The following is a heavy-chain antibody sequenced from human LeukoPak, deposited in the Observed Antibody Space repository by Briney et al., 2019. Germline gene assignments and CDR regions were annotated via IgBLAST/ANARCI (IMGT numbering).Heavy chain of an antibody. D-gene: IGHD5-24*01. V-gene: IGHV3-7*03. CDR1: GFTFSGYP. CDR2: IKQDGSEK. Sequence: GGSLRLSCAASGFTFSGYPIHWARQAPGKGLEWVANIKQDGSEKYYVDSVKGRFTISRDNAKNSLYLQMNSLRAEDTAVYYCATSEMATIDYWGQGTLVTVSS. CDR3: ATSEMATIDY. J-gene: IGHJ4*02.